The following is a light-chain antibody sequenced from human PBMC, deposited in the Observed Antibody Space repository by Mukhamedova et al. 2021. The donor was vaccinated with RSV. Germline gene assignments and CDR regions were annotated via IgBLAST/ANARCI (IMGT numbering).Light chain of an antibody. CDR3: QQHNSYLFS. CDR2: EAS. Sequence: WYQRRVHGKAPKLLIYEASSLESGFPSRFSGRGFGTEFTLTISSLQPDDLATYYCQQHNSYLFSFGPGTKVDIK. J-gene: IGKJ3*01. V-gene: IGKV1-5*03.